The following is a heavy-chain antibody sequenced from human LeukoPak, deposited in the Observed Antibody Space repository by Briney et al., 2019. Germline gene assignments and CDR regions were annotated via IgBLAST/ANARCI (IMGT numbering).Heavy chain of an antibody. J-gene: IGHJ6*02. CDR3: ARGSVDIVLMVYGGMDV. Sequence: SETLSLTCAVYGGSFSGYYWSWIRQPPGKGLEWIGEINHSGSTNYNPSLKSRVTISVDTSKNQFSLKLSSVTAADTAVYYCARGSVDIVLMVYGGMDVWGQRTTVTVSS. V-gene: IGHV4-34*01. CDR1: GGSFSGYY. CDR2: INHSGST. D-gene: IGHD2-8*01.